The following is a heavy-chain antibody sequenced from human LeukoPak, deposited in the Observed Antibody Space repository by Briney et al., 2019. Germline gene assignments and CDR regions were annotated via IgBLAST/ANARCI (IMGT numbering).Heavy chain of an antibody. D-gene: IGHD3-10*01. J-gene: IGHJ4*02. V-gene: IGHV3-74*01. Sequence: AGGSLRLSCAASGFTFSSYGMHWVRQGPGKGLVWVSNINSGGRSTTYADSVKGRFTISRDNSKNTLYLQMTSLRAEDTAVYYCAKDYNRSYYYGSGFDYWGQGTLVTVSS. CDR1: GFTFSSYG. CDR3: AKDYNRSYYYGSGFDY. CDR2: INSGGRST.